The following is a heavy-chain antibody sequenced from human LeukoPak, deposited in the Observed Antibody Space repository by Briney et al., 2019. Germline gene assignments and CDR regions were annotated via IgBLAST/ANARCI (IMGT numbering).Heavy chain of an antibody. CDR2: IWDDGGNK. J-gene: IGHJ4*02. CDR1: GFTFSSYG. Sequence: GGSLRLSCAASGFTFSSYGMRWVRQAPGKGLEWVSAIWDDGGNKYYADSVKGRFTISRDNSKNTLYLQMNSLRAEDTAVDYCARSIQLSDYWGQGSLVTVSS. V-gene: IGHV3-33*01. CDR3: ARSIQLSDY. D-gene: IGHD5-18*01.